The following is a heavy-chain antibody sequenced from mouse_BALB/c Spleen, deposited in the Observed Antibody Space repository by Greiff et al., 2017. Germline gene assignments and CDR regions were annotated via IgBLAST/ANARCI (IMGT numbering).Heavy chain of an antibody. CDR1: GYSITSGYY. V-gene: IGHV3-6*02. D-gene: IGHD2-4*01. Sequence: ESGPGLVKPSQSLSLTCSVTGYSITSGYYWNWIRQFPGNKLEWMGYISYDGSNNYNPSLKNRISITRDTSKNQFFLKLNSVTTEDTATYYCARDRGYDYDYFDYWGQGTTLTVSS. CDR2: ISYDGSN. J-gene: IGHJ2*01. CDR3: ARDRGYDYDYFDY.